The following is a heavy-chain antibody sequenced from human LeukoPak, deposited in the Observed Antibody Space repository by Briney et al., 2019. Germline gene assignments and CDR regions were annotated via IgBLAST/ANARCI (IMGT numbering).Heavy chain of an antibody. V-gene: IGHV3-30*18. CDR3: AKGEYFDWSPHMDV. CDR2: ISYDGSNK. J-gene: IGHJ6*02. D-gene: IGHD3-9*01. CDR1: GFTFSSYG. Sequence: GGSLRLSCAASGFTFSSYGMHWVRQAPGKGLEWVAVISYDGSNKYYADSVKGRFTISRDNSKNTLYLQMNSLRAEDTAEYYCAKGEYFDWSPHMDVWGQGTTVTVSS.